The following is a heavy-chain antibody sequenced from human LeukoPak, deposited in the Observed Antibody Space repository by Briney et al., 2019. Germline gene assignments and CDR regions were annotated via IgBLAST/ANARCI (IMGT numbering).Heavy chain of an antibody. CDR2: IYHSGST. CDR3: ARGYSSSWYRNYYFDY. D-gene: IGHD6-13*01. Sequence: SETLSLTCAVYGGSFSGYYWSWIRQPPGKGPEWIGSIYHSGSTYYNPSLKSRVTISVDTSKNQFSLKLSSVTAVDTAVYYCARGYSSSWYRNYYFDYWGQGTLVTVSS. V-gene: IGHV4-34*01. CDR1: GGSFSGYY. J-gene: IGHJ4*02.